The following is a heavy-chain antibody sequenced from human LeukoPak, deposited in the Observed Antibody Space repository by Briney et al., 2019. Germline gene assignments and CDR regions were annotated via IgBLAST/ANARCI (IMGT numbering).Heavy chain of an antibody. D-gene: IGHD3/OR15-3a*01. CDR2: MSYSGTT. J-gene: IGHJ4*02. CDR3: ARVSDYPKEKFDF. V-gene: IGHV4-59*01. CDR1: GCSISSFY. Sequence: SGTLSLTCTVSGCSISSFYWSWIRQPPGKGLEWVGYMSYSGTTKYNPSLKSRLTITMDTSKNQFSLKLSTVTAAGTAVYYCARVSDYPKEKFDFWGQGTLVTVSS.